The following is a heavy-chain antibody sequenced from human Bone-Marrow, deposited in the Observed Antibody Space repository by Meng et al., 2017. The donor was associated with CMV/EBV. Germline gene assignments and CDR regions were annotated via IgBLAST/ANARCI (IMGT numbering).Heavy chain of an antibody. Sequence: GESLKISCAASGFTFSSYSMNWVRQAPGKGLEWVSSISSSSSYIYYADSVKGRFTISRDNAKNSLYLQMNSLRAEDTAVYYCARGGYCSSTSCLNYYYGMDVWGQGTMVTVSS. V-gene: IGHV3-21*01. CDR1: GFTFSSYS. J-gene: IGHJ6*02. D-gene: IGHD2-2*03. CDR2: ISSSSSYI. CDR3: ARGGYCSSTSCLNYYYGMDV.